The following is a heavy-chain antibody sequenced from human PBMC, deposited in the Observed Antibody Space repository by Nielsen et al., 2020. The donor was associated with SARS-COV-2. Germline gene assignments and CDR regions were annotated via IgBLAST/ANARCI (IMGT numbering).Heavy chain of an antibody. CDR3: AREGRDLPLGY. D-gene: IGHD3-16*01. J-gene: IGHJ4*02. CDR1: GFTFSDYY. Sequence: GGSLRLSCAASGFTFSDYYMSWIRQAPGKGLEWISYIRSGSTYTNYADSVKGRFTISRDDAKNSLYLQMNSLRAEDTAVYYCAREGRDLPLGYWGQGVLVTVSS. V-gene: IGHV3-11*05. CDR2: IRSGSTYT.